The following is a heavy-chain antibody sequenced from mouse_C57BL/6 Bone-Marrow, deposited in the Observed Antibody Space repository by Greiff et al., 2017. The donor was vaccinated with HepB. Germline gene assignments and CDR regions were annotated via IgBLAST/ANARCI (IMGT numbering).Heavy chain of an antibody. CDR1: GFTFSSYA. J-gene: IGHJ2*01. Sequence: EVKLVESGGGLVKPGGSLKLSCAASGFTFSSYAMSWVRQTPEKRLEWVATISDGGSYTYYPDNVKGRFTISRDNAKNNLYLQMSHLKSEDTAMYYCARVVLRYYFDYWGQGTTLTVSS. CDR3: ARVVLRYYFDY. V-gene: IGHV5-4*03. D-gene: IGHD1-1*01. CDR2: ISDGGSYT.